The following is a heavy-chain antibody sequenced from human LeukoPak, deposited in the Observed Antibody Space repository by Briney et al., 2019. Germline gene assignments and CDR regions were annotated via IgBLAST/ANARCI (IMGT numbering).Heavy chain of an antibody. V-gene: IGHV3-48*04. Sequence: GGSLRLSCAASGFTFSSNGMNWVRQAPGKGLEWVSYISATGGTIYYADSVKGRFTISRDNAKNSLFLQMNSLRAEDTAVYYCARGEGLYYDYVWGRPVDYWGQGTLVTVSS. D-gene: IGHD3-16*01. CDR1: GFTFSSNG. J-gene: IGHJ4*02. CDR2: ISATGGTI. CDR3: ARGEGLYYDYVWGRPVDY.